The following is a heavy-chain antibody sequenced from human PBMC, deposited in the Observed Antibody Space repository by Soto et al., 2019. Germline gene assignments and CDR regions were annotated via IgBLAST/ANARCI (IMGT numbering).Heavy chain of an antibody. J-gene: IGHJ6*02. CDR2: IYYSGNT. CDR3: ARDAGYCNSVSCYPYNMDV. D-gene: IGHD2-15*01. CDR1: GESISSGDHY. Sequence: SETLSLTCTVSGESISSGDHYWSWVRQSPGEGLKWIGFIYYSGNTYYNPSLKSRVSVSVDTSNNQFSLKLNSVTAADTAVYYCARDAGYCNSVSCYPYNMDVWGQGTTVT. V-gene: IGHV4-30-4*01.